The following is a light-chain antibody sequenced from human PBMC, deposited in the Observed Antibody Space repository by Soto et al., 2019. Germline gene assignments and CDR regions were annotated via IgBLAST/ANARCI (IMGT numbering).Light chain of an antibody. J-gene: IGKJ5*01. V-gene: IGKV3-11*01. Sequence: EIVLTQSTATLSLSPGEKATLSCRASQSVSTYLAWYQQKPGQAPRLLIYDASSRATGVPARFSGSGSETDFTLTISSLEPEDFAVYYCQQRGTWPITFGQGTRLDIK. CDR3: QQRGTWPIT. CDR2: DAS. CDR1: QSVSTY.